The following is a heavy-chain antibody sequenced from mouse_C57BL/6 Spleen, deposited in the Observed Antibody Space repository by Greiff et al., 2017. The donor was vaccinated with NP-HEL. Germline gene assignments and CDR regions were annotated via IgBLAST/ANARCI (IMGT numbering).Heavy chain of an antibody. D-gene: IGHD1-1*01. CDR2: ISSGSSTI. CDR1: GFTFSDYG. CDR3: SRGDYYGSSPFAY. Sequence: EVKLLESGGGLVKPGGSLKLSCAASGFTFSDYGMHWVRQAPEKGLEWVAYISSGSSTIYYADTVKGRFTISRDNAKNTLFLQMTSLRSEDTDMYYCSRGDYYGSSPFAYWGQGTLVTVSA. J-gene: IGHJ3*01. V-gene: IGHV5-17*01.